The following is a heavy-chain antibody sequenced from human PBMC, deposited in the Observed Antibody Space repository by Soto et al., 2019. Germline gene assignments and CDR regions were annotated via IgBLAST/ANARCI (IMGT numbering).Heavy chain of an antibody. J-gene: IGHJ4*02. CDR2: ISTAGTYI. Sequence: GGSLRLSCAASGFAFSLYSMIWVRQAPGRGLEWVSSISTAGTYIFYADSMKGRVTISRDDARNSLYLQMNSLRGEDTAVYFCATDRQYGSATFDSWGRGTLVTVSS. D-gene: IGHD6-19*01. V-gene: IGHV3-21*01. CDR3: ATDRQYGSATFDS. CDR1: GFAFSLYS.